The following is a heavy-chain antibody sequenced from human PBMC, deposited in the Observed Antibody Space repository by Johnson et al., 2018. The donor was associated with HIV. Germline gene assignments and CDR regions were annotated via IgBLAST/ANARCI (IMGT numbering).Heavy chain of an antibody. CDR2: IWYDGSNK. CDR3: AKDPNRWEQLAYAFDI. J-gene: IGHJ3*02. V-gene: IGHV3-33*06. D-gene: IGHD6-6*01. Sequence: QVQLVESGGGVVQPGRSLRLSCAASRFTFSSYGMHWVRQAPGKGLEWVAVIWYDGSNKYYADSVKGRFTISRDNSKNTLNLQMNSLRAEDTAVYYCAKDPNRWEQLAYAFDIWGQGTMVTVSS. CDR1: RFTFSSYG.